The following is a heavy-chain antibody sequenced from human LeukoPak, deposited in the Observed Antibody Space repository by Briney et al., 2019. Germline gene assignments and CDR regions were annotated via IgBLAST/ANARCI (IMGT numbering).Heavy chain of an antibody. V-gene: IGHV3-48*01. CDR1: GFTFGDYA. D-gene: IGHD2-21*02. CDR2: ISTSSRTI. J-gene: IGHJ5*02. Sequence: GGSLRLSCXVSGFTFGDYAMSWVRQAPGKGLEWVSYISTSSRTIYYADSVKGRFTISRDNSKNTLYLQMNSLRAEDTAVYYCAKGDTSWGQGTLVTVSS. CDR3: AKGDTS.